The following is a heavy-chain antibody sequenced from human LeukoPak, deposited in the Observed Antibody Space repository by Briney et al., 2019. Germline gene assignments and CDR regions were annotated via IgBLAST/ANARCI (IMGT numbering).Heavy chain of an antibody. CDR3: GTSMTAMTTWFDY. D-gene: IGHD4-17*01. CDR1: DDSLRSSSYH. Sequence: PSEPLSLTCSVSDDSLRSSSYHWGWIRQPPGKGLEFIATIYYSGSTYYTPSLKSRVTISVDTSKNQFSLILNSVTAADTAVYYCGTSMTAMTTWFDYWGQGTLVTVSS. J-gene: IGHJ4*02. CDR2: IYYSGST. V-gene: IGHV4-39*01.